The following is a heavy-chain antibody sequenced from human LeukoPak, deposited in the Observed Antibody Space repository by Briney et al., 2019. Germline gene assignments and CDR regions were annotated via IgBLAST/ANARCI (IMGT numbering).Heavy chain of an antibody. V-gene: IGHV4-59*01. J-gene: IGHJ4*02. CDR3: AKDRVLYGESSDFDY. CDR1: GGSISSYY. CDR2: IYYSGST. Sequence: SETLSLTCTVSGGSISSYYWSWIRQPPGKGLEWIGYIYYSGSTNYNPSLKSRVTISVDTSKNQFSLKLSSVTAADTAVYYCAKDRVLYGESSDFDYWGQGTLVTVSS. D-gene: IGHD3-3*01.